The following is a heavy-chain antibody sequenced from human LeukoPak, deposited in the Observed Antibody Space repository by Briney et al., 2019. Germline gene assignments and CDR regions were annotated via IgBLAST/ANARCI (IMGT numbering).Heavy chain of an antibody. D-gene: IGHD2-2*01. CDR3: AKGILGYCSSTSCYGARGGDY. J-gene: IGHJ4*02. CDR1: GFTFSSYG. CDR2: IRYDGSNK. V-gene: IGHV3-30*02. Sequence: PGGSLRLSCAASGFTFSSYGMHWVRQAPGKGLEWVAFIRYDGSNKYYADSVKGRFTISRDNSKNTLYLQMNSLRAEGTAVYYCAKGILGYCSSTSCYGARGGDYWGQGTLVTVSS.